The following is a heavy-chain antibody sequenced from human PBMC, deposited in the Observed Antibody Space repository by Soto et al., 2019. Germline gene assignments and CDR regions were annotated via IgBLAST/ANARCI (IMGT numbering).Heavy chain of an antibody. CDR1: GGTFSSYA. CDR3: ARGLRDCTNGVCYANWFDP. CDR2: SIPIFGTA. J-gene: IGHJ5*02. Sequence: QVQLVQSGAEVKKPGSSVKVSCKASGGTFSSYASSWVRQAPGQGLEWMGGSIPIFGTANYAQKFQGRVTITADESTSTAYMELSSLRSEDTAVYYCARGLRDCTNGVCYANWFDPWGQGTLVTVSS. V-gene: IGHV1-69*01. D-gene: IGHD2-8*01.